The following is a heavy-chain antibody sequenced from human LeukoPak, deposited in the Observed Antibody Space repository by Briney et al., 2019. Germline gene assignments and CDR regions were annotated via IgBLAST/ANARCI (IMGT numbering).Heavy chain of an antibody. CDR2: ISSSSSTI. J-gene: IGHJ6*02. CDR3: ARARPMGIVVAAPRNYYYGMDV. CDR1: GFTFSSYS. V-gene: IGHV3-48*04. D-gene: IGHD3-22*01. Sequence: GSLRLSCAASGFTFSSYSMNWVRQAPGKGLEWVSYISSSSSTIYYADSVKGRFTISRDNAKNSLYLQMNSLRAEDTAVYYCARARPMGIVVAAPRNYYYGMDVWGQGTTVTVSS.